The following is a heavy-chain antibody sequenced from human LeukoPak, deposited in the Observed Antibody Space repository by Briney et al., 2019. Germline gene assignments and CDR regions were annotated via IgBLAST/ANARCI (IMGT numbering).Heavy chain of an antibody. V-gene: IGHV3-23*01. CDR2: ITTTGSGS. CDR3: ARWGTRGKFDY. D-gene: IGHD3-16*01. CDR1: GFTFSNYA. Sequence: PGGSLRLSCAASGFTFSNYAMTWVRQAPGKGLDWVSTITTTGSGSYYADSVKGRFTISRDNSENTVFLQMNSLRAEDTAIYYCARWGTRGKFDYWGQGTLVTVSS. J-gene: IGHJ4*02.